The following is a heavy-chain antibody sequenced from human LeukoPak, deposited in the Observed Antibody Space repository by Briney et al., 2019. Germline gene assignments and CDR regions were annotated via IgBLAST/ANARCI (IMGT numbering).Heavy chain of an antibody. CDR1: GFTFSSYA. J-gene: IGHJ4*02. CDR3: AKEVGMYGTPTLDF. D-gene: IGHD1/OR15-1a*01. Sequence: GGSLRLSCAASGFTFSSYAMSWVRQAPGGGLEWVSGIPGSGVDTFYADSVKGRFTISRDNSKNTLFLQMNSLRAEDTAVYYCAKEVGMYGTPTLDFWGQGTVVTVAS. CDR2: IPGSGVDT. V-gene: IGHV3-23*01.